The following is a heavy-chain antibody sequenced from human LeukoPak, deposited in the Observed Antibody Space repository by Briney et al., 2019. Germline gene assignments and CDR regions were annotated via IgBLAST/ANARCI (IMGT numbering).Heavy chain of an antibody. CDR2: ISGSGDST. D-gene: IGHD7-27*01. J-gene: IGHJ4*02. CDR1: GFTFSSYA. V-gene: IGHV3-23*01. CDR3: AHGWGNRYFDS. Sequence: GRSLRLSCAGSGFTFSSYAMSWVRQAPGKGLEWVSGISGSGDSTYYADSVKGRFTISRDNSKNTLYLQMNSLRAEDTAVYYCAHGWGNRYFDSWGQGTLVTVSS.